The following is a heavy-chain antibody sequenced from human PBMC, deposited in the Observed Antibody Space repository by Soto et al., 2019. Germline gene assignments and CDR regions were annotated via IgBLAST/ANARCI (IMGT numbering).Heavy chain of an antibody. CDR2: IKSKTDGETR. CDR1: GFPFTNGW. D-gene: IGHD6-13*01. V-gene: IGHV3-15*01. J-gene: IGHJ6*02. CDR3: STGLGYYGMDI. Sequence: EVQLVEAGGGLVKPGGSLRLPCATSGFPFTNGWMSWVRQAPGKGLEWVGRIKSKTDGETRDYAGPVKDRFTISRDDSKKTLYLQMNSLKSEYTAVYYCSTGLGYYGMDIGGQGTTVTVSS.